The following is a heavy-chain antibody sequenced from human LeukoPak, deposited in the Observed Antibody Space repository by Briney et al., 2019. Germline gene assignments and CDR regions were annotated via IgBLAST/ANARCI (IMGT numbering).Heavy chain of an antibody. Sequence: PGGSLRLSCAASVFTFNNYAISWVRQAPGRGLEWVSVISVRGGATYYADSVKGRFTISRDNSKNTLYLQMNSLRAEDTAVYYCAKDGDLAGYYADPEYYFDYWGQGTLVTVSS. CDR1: VFTFNNYA. J-gene: IGHJ4*02. V-gene: IGHV3-23*01. CDR2: ISVRGGAT. D-gene: IGHD1-26*01. CDR3: AKDGDLAGYYADPEYYFDY.